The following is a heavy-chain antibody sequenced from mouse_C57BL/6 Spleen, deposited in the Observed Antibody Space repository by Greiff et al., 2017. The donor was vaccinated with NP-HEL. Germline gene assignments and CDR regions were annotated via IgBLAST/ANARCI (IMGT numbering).Heavy chain of an antibody. Sequence: EVMLVESGGDLVKPGGSLKLSCAASGFTFSSYGMSWVRQTPDKRLEWVATISSGGSYTYYPDSVKGRFTISRDNAKNTLYLQMSSLKSEDTAIYYCARQEVSWFAYWGQGTLVTVSA. J-gene: IGHJ3*01. CDR1: GFTFSSYG. D-gene: IGHD2-14*01. CDR2: ISSGGSYT. V-gene: IGHV5-6*01. CDR3: ARQEVSWFAY.